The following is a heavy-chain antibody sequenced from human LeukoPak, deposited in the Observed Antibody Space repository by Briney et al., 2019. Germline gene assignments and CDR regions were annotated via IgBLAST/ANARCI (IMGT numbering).Heavy chain of an antibody. CDR1: GFTFSSYW. V-gene: IGHV3-7*01. CDR3: ARELLRYFDWLTDAVDI. Sequence: PGGSLRLSCAASGFTFSSYWMSWVRQAPGKGLEWVANIKQDGSEKYYVDSVKGRFTISRDNAKNSLYLQMNSLRAEDTAVYYCARELLRYFDWLTDAVDIWGQGTMVTVSS. CDR2: IKQDGSEK. J-gene: IGHJ3*02. D-gene: IGHD3-9*01.